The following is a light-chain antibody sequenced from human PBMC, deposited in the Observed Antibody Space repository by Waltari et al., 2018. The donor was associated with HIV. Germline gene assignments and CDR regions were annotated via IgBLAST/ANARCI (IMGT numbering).Light chain of an antibody. Sequence: QSALTQPASVSGSPGQSITISCTGTSSDVGRYNYDSWYHQHPGQAPKLMSYEVSNRPSGVYNRFSGYKSGNTGFLTISGLQAEDEADYYCSSYTNNSTLVFGGGTKLTVL. V-gene: IGLV2-14*01. CDR3: SSYTNNSTLV. CDR2: EVS. CDR1: SSDVGRYNY. J-gene: IGLJ2*01.